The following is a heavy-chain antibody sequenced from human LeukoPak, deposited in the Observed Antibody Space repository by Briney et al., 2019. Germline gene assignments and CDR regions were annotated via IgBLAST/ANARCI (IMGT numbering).Heavy chain of an antibody. CDR3: ARDPSSARNGYSGYDSGSSGWSNWFDP. Sequence: PGGSLRLSCAASGFTFSSYEMNWVRQAPGKGLEWVSCISSSGSTIYYADSVKGRFTISRDNAKNSLYLQMNSLRAEDTAVYYCARDPSSARNGYSGYDSGSSGWSNWFDPWGQGTLVTVSS. D-gene: IGHD5-12*01. CDR2: ISSSGSTI. CDR1: GFTFSSYE. V-gene: IGHV3-48*03. J-gene: IGHJ5*02.